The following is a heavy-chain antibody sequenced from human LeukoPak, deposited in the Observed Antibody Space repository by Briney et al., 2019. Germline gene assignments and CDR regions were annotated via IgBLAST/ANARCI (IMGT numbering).Heavy chain of an antibody. J-gene: IGHJ4*02. CDR2: IYYSGST. CDR1: GGSISSYY. CDR3: ARDYGDLFDY. Sequence: SETLSLTCTVSGGSISSYYWSWIRQPPGKGLEWIGYIYYSGSTNYNPSLKSRVTISVDTSKNQFSLKLSSVTAADTAVYYCARDYGDLFDYWGQGTLVTVSS. V-gene: IGHV4-59*01. D-gene: IGHD4-17*01.